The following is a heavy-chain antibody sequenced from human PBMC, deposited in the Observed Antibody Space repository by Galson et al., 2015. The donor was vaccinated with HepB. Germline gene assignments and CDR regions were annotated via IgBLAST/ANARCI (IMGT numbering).Heavy chain of an antibody. CDR2: ISGSGRIK. J-gene: IGHJ4*02. V-gene: IGHV3-23*01. Sequence: SLRLSCAASGFTFSNYTVNWVRQAPGRGLEWVAGISGSGRIKHYADSVKGRFTISRDNSKNTLYLQIDSLRAEDTAIYYCAKSGRTFRTLDYWGQGTLVTVSS. CDR1: GFTFSNYT. CDR3: AKSGRTFRTLDY. D-gene: IGHD1-14*01.